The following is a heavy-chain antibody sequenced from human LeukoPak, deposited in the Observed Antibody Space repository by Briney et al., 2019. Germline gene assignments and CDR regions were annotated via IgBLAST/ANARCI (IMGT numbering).Heavy chain of an antibody. CDR3: ARGGSGYSYGKIDS. CDR1: GFTFSSYA. D-gene: IGHD5-18*01. Sequence: GGSLRPSCAASGFTFSSYAMSWVRQAPGKGLEWVANIKQDGSETYYVDSVKGRFTISRDNAKNSLYLQMNSLRDEDTAVYYCARGGSGYSYGKIDSWGQGILVTVSS. V-gene: IGHV3-7*01. J-gene: IGHJ4*02. CDR2: IKQDGSET.